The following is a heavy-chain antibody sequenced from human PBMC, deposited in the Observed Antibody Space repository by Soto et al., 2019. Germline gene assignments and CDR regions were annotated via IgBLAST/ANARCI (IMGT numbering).Heavy chain of an antibody. CDR1: GGSISSGGYY. V-gene: IGHV4-31*03. CDR2: IYYSGST. CDR3: ARSHGSSWYINWFDP. D-gene: IGHD6-13*01. Sequence: QVQLQESVPGLVKPSQTLSLTCTVSGGSISSGGYYWSWIRQHPGKGLEWIGYIYYSGSTYYNPSLKSRVTISVDTSKNQFSLKLSSVTAADTAVYYCARSHGSSWYINWFDPWGQGTLVTVSS. J-gene: IGHJ5*02.